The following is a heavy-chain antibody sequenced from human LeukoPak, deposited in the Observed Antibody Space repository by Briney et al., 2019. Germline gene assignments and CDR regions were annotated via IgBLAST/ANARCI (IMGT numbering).Heavy chain of an antibody. D-gene: IGHD3/OR15-3a*01. V-gene: IGHV4-39*01. CDR1: GGSFSGYY. Sequence: KSSETLSLTCAVYGGSFSGYYWDWIRQPPGKGPQWIGSIYSSGSTYYNPSLKSRVTISVDTSRSQFSLKLNSVTAADTAVYYCASLGLPWGQGTLVTVSS. CDR2: IYSSGST. CDR3: ASLGLP. J-gene: IGHJ5*02.